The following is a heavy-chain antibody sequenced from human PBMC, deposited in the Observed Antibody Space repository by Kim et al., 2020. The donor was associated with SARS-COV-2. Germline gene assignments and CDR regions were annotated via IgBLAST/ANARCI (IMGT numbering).Heavy chain of an antibody. CDR1: GYTFTTYG. V-gene: IGHV1-18*01. CDR3: ARDRDYRFDL. D-gene: IGHD3-16*02. CDR2: ISTDSGYT. J-gene: IGHJ4*02. Sequence: ASVKVSCKTSGYTFTTYGLSWVRQAPGQGLEWMGWISTDSGYTKYAQKFQDRVTLTKDTSTSTAYIELRSLISDDTAVYFCARDRDYRFDLWGQGTLVTVSS.